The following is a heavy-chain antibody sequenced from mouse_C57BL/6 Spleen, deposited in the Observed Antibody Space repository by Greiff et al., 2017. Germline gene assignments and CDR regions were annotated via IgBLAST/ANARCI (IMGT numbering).Heavy chain of an antibody. J-gene: IGHJ1*03. Sequence: QVQLQQPGAELVKPGASVKMSCKASGYTFTSYWLTWVKQRPGQGLEWIGDIYPGSGSTNYNEKFKSKATMTVDTSSSTAYMQLSSLTSEDSAVYYCARSYYYGSSYGYFDVWGTGTTVTVSS. CDR1: GYTFTSYW. V-gene: IGHV1-55*01. CDR3: ARSYYYGSSYGYFDV. CDR2: IYPGSGST. D-gene: IGHD1-1*01.